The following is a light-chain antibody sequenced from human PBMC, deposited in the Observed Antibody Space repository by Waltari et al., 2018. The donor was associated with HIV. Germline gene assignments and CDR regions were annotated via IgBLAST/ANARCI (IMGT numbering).Light chain of an antibody. CDR3: QQRSNWPPRLT. Sequence: EIVLTQSPATLSLYPGARATLSCRASQSVSGYLAWYQQKPGQAPRLLIYVASNRATVIPARFSGSGSGTDFTLTISSLEPEDFAVYYCQQRSNWPPRLTFGGGTKVEIK. J-gene: IGKJ4*01. CDR2: VAS. V-gene: IGKV3-11*01. CDR1: QSVSGY.